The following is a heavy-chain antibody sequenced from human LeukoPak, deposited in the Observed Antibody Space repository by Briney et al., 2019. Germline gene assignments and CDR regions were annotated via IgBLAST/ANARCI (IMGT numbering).Heavy chain of an antibody. V-gene: IGHV3-7*03. CDR3: ARGGGLDV. J-gene: IGHJ6*02. CDR1: GFTFSSYC. D-gene: IGHD3-16*01. CDR2: INHNGNVN. Sequence: GGSLRLSCAASGFTFSSYCMNSARQAPCKGLEWVASINHNGNVNYYVDSVKGRFTISRDNAKNSLYLQMSNLRAEDTAVYFCARGGGLDVWGQGATVTVSS.